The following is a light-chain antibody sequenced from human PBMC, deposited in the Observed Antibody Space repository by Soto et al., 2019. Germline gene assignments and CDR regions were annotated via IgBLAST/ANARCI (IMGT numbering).Light chain of an antibody. CDR3: QQYGRSPFT. CDR1: QSVSSSY. CDR2: GAY. Sequence: ESVLTQSPGTLSLSPGERATLSCRASQSVSSSYLAWYQQKPGQAPRLLIYGAYSRATGIPGRFSGSGSGTDFTLTISRLEPEDFAVYYCQQYGRSPFTFGPGTKVDIK. V-gene: IGKV3-20*01. J-gene: IGKJ3*01.